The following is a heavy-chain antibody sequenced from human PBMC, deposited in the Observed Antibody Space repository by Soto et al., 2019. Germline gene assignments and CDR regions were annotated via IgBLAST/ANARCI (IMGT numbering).Heavy chain of an antibody. CDR3: ARRNGDNY. CDR1: GGSVSSGSYY. CDR2: IYYSGST. J-gene: IGHJ4*02. V-gene: IGHV4-61*01. D-gene: IGHD3-10*01. Sequence: QVQLQESGPGLVKPSETLSLTCTVSGGSVSSGSYYWSWIRQPPGKGLEWIGYIYYSGSTNYNPSLKSRLTISVDTSKNQFSLKLSSVTAADTAVYYCARRNGDNYWGQGTLVTVSS.